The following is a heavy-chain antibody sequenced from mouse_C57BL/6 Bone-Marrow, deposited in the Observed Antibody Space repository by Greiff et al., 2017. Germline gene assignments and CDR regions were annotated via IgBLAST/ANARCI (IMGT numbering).Heavy chain of an antibody. CDR2: IYPGSGST. CDR3: ASYYYGSSSFDV. J-gene: IGHJ1*03. Sequence: QVHVKQPGAELVKPGASVKMSCKASGYTFTSYWITWVKQRPGQGLEWIGDIYPGSGSTNYNEKFKSKATLTVDTSSSTAYMQLSSLTSEDSAVYYCASYYYGSSSFDVWGTGTTVTVSS. D-gene: IGHD1-1*01. V-gene: IGHV1-55*01. CDR1: GYTFTSYW.